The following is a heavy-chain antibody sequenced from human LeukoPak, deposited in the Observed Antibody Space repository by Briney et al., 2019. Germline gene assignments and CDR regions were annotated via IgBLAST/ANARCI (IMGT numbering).Heavy chain of an antibody. CDR1: GFTFSSYA. CDR2: ISYDGSNK. Sequence: GGSLRLSCAASGFTFSSYAMHWVRQAPGQGLEWVAVISYDGSNKYYADSVKGRFTISRDNSKNTLYLQMNSLRTEDTAVYYCARGSQYNILTGFIVGAMDDFDYWGQGTLVTVSS. CDR3: ARGSQYNILTGFIVGAMDDFDY. J-gene: IGHJ4*02. V-gene: IGHV3-30*04. D-gene: IGHD3-9*01.